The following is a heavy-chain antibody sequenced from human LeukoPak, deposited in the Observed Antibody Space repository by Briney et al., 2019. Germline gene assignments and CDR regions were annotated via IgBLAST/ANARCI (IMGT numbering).Heavy chain of an antibody. CDR2: IYHSGST. Sequence: SSETLSLTCTVSGGSISSSNWWSWVRQPPGKGLESIGEIYHSGSTNYNPSLKSRVTISVDKSKNQFSLKLSSVTAADTAVYYCAREEVGAGGRGPAFDIWGQGTMVTVSS. D-gene: IGHD1-26*01. CDR1: GGSISSSNW. CDR3: AREEVGAGGRGPAFDI. J-gene: IGHJ3*02. V-gene: IGHV4-4*02.